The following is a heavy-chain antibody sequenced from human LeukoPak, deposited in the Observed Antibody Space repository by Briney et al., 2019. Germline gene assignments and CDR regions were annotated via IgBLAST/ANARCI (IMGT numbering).Heavy chain of an antibody. CDR1: GFTFSSYW. J-gene: IGHJ4*02. Sequence: GGSLRLSCAASGFTFSSYWMHWVRQAPGKGLVWVSLINSDGSSTSYADSVKGRFTISRDNSKNTLYLQMNSLRAEDTAVYFCARRTQSGTYYYFDYWGQGTLVTVSS. CDR2: INSDGSST. V-gene: IGHV3-74*01. CDR3: ARRTQSGTYYYFDY. D-gene: IGHD1-26*01.